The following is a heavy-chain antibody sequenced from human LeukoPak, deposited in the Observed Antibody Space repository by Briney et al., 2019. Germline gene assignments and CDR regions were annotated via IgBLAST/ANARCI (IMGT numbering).Heavy chain of an antibody. Sequence: SGGSLRLSCAASGFTFSDSWTTWVRQAPGRGLEWVAEINQDGNTKSYMDSVEGRFTISRDNARNSMYLQMSSLRAEDTAVYYCARDPAYGALDYWGQGTLVTISS. J-gene: IGHJ4*02. CDR2: INQDGNTK. D-gene: IGHD4-17*01. V-gene: IGHV3-7*01. CDR3: ARDPAYGALDY. CDR1: GFTFSDSW.